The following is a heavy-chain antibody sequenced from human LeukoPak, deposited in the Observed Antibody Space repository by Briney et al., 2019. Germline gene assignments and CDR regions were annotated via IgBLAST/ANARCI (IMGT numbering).Heavy chain of an antibody. CDR1: GFSLSTSGMC. CDR3: ARMSGELLQSFDI. J-gene: IGHJ3*02. D-gene: IGHD1-26*01. V-gene: IGHV2-70*11. Sequence: SGPTLVNPTQTLTLTCTFSGFSLSTSGMCVSWIRQPPGKALEWLARIDCDDDKYYSTSLKTRLTISKDTSKNQVVLTMTNMDPVDTATYYCARMSGELLQSFDIWGQGTMVTVSS. CDR2: IDCDDDK.